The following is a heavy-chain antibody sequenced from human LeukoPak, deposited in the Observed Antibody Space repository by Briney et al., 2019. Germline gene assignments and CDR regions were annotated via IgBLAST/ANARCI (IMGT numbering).Heavy chain of an antibody. Sequence: GGSLRLSCAASGFTFSSYGMSWVRQAPGKGLEWVSGISGSGGSTYYADSVKGRFTTSRDNSKNTLYLQMNSLRAEDTAVYYCARSLTTYSSGYYDFDYWGQGTLVTVSS. V-gene: IGHV3-23*01. CDR1: GFTFSSYG. CDR3: ARSLTTYSSGYYDFDY. CDR2: ISGSGGST. J-gene: IGHJ4*02. D-gene: IGHD3-22*01.